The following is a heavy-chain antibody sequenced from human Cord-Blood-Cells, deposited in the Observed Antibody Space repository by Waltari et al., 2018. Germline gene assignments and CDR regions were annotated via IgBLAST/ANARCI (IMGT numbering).Heavy chain of an antibody. Sequence: QVQLQQWGAGLLKPSETLSLTCAVSGGSFSGYYWSWIRQPPGKGLVWIGEINHSGSTNYNPSLKSRVTISVDTSNNQFSLKLSSVTAADTAVYYCARFDYWGQGTLVTVSS. V-gene: IGHV4-34*01. CDR3: ARFDY. CDR2: INHSGST. CDR1: GGSFSGYY. J-gene: IGHJ4*02.